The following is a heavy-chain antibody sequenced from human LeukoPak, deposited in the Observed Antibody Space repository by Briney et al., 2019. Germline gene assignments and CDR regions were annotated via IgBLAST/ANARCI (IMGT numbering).Heavy chain of an antibody. V-gene: IGHV3-48*04. CDR3: ARGQQTPWIQLWFSGLGY. CDR1: GFTFSSYG. J-gene: IGHJ4*02. Sequence: GGSLRLSCAASGFTFSSYGMSWVRQAPGKGLEWVSYISSSGSTIYYADSVKGRFTISRDNAKNSLYLQMNSLRAEDTAVYYCARGQQTPWIQLWFSGLGYWGQGTLVTVSS. CDR2: ISSSGSTI. D-gene: IGHD5-18*01.